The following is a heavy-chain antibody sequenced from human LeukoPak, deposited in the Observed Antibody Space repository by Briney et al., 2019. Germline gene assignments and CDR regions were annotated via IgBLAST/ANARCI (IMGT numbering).Heavy chain of an antibody. CDR3: ARHGLAPDYYYDYYMDV. V-gene: IGHV4-59*08. CDR1: GGSISSYY. D-gene: IGHD3/OR15-3a*01. J-gene: IGHJ6*03. CDR2: IYYSGST. Sequence: SETLSLTCTVSGGSISSYYWSWIRQPPGKGLEWIGYIYYSGSTNYKPSLKSRVTISVETSKNQFSLKLSSVTAADTAVYYCARHGLAPDYYYDYYMDVWGKGTTVTISS.